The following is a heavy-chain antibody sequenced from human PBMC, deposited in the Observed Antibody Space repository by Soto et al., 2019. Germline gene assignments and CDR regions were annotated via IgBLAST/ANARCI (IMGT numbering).Heavy chain of an antibody. CDR3: YSSSSLGDFDY. V-gene: IGHV3-21*01. D-gene: IGHD6-6*01. CDR1: GFTFSIYS. Sequence: GGPLRLSCAASGFTFSIYSMNWVCQAPGKGLEWVSSISSSSSYIYYADSVKGRFTISRDNAKNSLYLQMNSLRAEDTAVYYCYSSSSLGDFDYWGQGTLVTVSS. CDR2: ISSSSSYI. J-gene: IGHJ4*02.